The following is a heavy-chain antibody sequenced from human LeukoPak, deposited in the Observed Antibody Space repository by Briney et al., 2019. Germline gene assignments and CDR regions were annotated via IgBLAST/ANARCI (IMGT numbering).Heavy chain of an antibody. CDR3: ARDYYDRNDAFDI. J-gene: IGHJ3*02. D-gene: IGHD3-22*01. CDR1: GGSISSYY. Sequence: SETLSLTCTVSGGSISSYYWSWIRQPPGKGLEWIGYIYYSGSTNYNPPLKSRVTISVDTSKNQFSLKLSSVTAADTAVYYCARDYYDRNDAFDIWGQGTTVTVSS. V-gene: IGHV4-59*01. CDR2: IYYSGST.